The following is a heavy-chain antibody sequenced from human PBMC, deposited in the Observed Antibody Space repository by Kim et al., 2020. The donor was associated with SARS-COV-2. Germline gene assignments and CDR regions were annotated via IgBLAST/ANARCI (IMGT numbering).Heavy chain of an antibody. CDR3: AWGVVTDYYYYALEV. CDR1: GGSVGSGGYF. Sequence: SETLSLTCSVSGGSVGSGGYFWSWVRQHPGKGLEWIGYSYYRGSAYYNPSLQSRVTISLDTSNNQFSLQVTSVTPADTAVYYCAWGVVTDYYYYALEVWGQGTTVTVSS. CDR2: SYYRGSA. V-gene: IGHV4-31*03. J-gene: IGHJ6*02. D-gene: IGHD2-21*02.